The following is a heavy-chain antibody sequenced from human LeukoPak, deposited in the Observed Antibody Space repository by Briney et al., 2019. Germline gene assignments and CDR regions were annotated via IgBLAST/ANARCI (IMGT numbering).Heavy chain of an antibody. CDR2: ISTLGHTK. D-gene: IGHD3-10*01. CDR1: GFIFSDYY. Sequence: GGSLRLSCAASGFIFSDYYMTWIRQAPGKGLEWISYISTLGHTKYYADSVKGRFTISRDNAKNSLYLQMNNLRADDTAVYYCAYSGRFGELFDWGQGTLVTVSS. V-gene: IGHV3-11*01. CDR3: AYSGRFGELFD. J-gene: IGHJ4*02.